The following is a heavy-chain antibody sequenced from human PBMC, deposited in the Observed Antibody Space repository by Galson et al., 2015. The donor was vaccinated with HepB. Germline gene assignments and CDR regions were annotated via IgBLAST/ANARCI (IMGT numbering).Heavy chain of an antibody. CDR3: ARDSGSYYWLDY. V-gene: IGHV1-69*13. J-gene: IGHJ4*02. CDR1: GGTFSSYA. Sequence: SVKVSCKASGGTFSSYAISWVRQAPGQGLEWMGGIIPIFGTANYAQKFQGRVTITADESTSTAYMELSSLRSEDTAVYYCARDSGSYYWLDYWGQGTLVTVSS. D-gene: IGHD1-26*01. CDR2: IIPIFGTA.